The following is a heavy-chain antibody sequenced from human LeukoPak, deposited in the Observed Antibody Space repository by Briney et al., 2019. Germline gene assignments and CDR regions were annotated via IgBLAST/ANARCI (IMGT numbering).Heavy chain of an antibody. Sequence: PSETLSLTCTVSGGSISSSSYYWGWIRQPPGKGLEWIGSIYYSGSTYYSPSLKSRVTISVDTSKNQSSLKLSSVTAADTAVYYCARRERFVVVPAAIPGFDPWGQGTLVTVSS. CDR1: GGSISSSSYY. J-gene: IGHJ5*02. D-gene: IGHD2-2*01. CDR3: ARRERFVVVPAAIPGFDP. CDR2: IYYSGST. V-gene: IGHV4-39*01.